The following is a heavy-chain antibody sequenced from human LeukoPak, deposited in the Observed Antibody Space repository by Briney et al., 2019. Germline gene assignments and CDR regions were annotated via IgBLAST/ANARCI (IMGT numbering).Heavy chain of an antibody. CDR1: GSTFSSYG. CDR2: IRYDGSNK. V-gene: IGHV3-30*02. D-gene: IGHD2-15*01. CDR3: AKDSKTYCSGGSCYFTTYYYDSSGYLDY. J-gene: IGHJ4*02. Sequence: PGGSLRLSCAASGSTFSSYGMHWVRQAPGKGLEWVAFIRYDGSNKYYADSVKGRFTISRDNSKNTLYLQTNSLRAEDTAVYYCAKDSKTYCSGGSCYFTTYYYDSSGYLDYWGQGTLVTVSS.